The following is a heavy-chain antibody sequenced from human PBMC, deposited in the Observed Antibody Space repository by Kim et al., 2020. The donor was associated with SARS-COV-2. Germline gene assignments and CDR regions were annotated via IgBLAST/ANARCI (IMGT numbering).Heavy chain of an antibody. J-gene: IGHJ1*01. Sequence: TPSLKSRVTISVDTSKNQFSLKLSSVTAADTAVYYCARSDYGGNPGYFQHWGQGTLVTVSS. V-gene: IGHV4-34*01. D-gene: IGHD4-17*01. CDR3: ARSDYGGNPGYFQH.